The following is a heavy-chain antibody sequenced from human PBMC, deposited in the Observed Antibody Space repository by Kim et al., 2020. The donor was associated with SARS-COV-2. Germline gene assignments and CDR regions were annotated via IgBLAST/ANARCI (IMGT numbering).Heavy chain of an antibody. D-gene: IGHD4-17*01. V-gene: IGHV4-31*03. CDR3: ARDYGGNVDY. J-gene: IGHJ4*02. Sequence: SETLSLTCTVSGGSISSGGYYWSWIRQHPGKGLEWIGYIYYSGSTYYNPSLKSRVTISVDTSKNQFSLKLSSVTAADTAVYYCARDYGGNVDYWGQGTLVTVSS. CDR2: IYYSGST. CDR1: GGSISSGGYY.